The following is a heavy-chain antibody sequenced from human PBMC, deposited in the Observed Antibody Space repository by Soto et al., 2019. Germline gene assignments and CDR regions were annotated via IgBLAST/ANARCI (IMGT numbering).Heavy chain of an antibody. J-gene: IGHJ4*02. CDR3: ARRASRGKFDY. CDR1: GDSIISTTSY. D-gene: IGHD3-16*01. V-gene: IGHV4-39*01. Sequence: QLQLQESGPGLVKPSETLSLTCTVSGDSIISTTSYWGWIRQPPGKGLEWIGTIYYTGSTYYNPSLKSRVTMTVDTSRNQFSLKLSSVTAADTALYYCARRASRGKFDYWGQGVLVTVSS. CDR2: IYYTGST.